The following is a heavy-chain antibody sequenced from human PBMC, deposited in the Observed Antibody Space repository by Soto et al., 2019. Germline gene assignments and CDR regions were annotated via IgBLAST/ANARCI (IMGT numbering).Heavy chain of an antibody. CDR2: INQDGFGK. CDR1: GSTITSHW. CDR3: AKDHGSGSYPY. Sequence: EVQLVESGGGLVQPGGSLRLSCVISGSTITSHWMTWVRQAPGKGLEWVASINQDGFGKDYLDSVKGRFTISRDSATNSQYLQMDSLRAEDTAVYYCAKDHGSGSYPYWGQGTLVTVSS. D-gene: IGHD1-26*01. J-gene: IGHJ4*02. V-gene: IGHV3-7*05.